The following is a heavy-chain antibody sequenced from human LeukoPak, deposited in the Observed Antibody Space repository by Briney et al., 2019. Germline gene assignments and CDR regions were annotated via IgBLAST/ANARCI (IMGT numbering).Heavy chain of an antibody. CDR2: ISYDGSNK. Sequence: TGGSLRLSCAASGFTFSSYGMHWVRQAPGKGLEWVAVISYDGSNKYYADSVKGRFTISRDNSKNTLYLQMNSLRAEDTAVYYCANNPLRPGYSDYYYYYMDVWGKGTTVTVSS. CDR1: GFTFSSYG. CDR3: ANNPLRPGYSDYYYYYMDV. D-gene: IGHD5-18*01. V-gene: IGHV3-30*18. J-gene: IGHJ6*03.